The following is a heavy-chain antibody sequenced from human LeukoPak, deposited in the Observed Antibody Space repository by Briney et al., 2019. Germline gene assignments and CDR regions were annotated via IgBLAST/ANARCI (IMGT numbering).Heavy chain of an antibody. D-gene: IGHD4-17*01. Sequence: GGSLGLSCAASGFTFSSYAMHWVRQAPGKGLEWVAVISYDGSNKYYADSVKGRFTISRDNSKNTLYLQMNSLRAEDTAVYYCARDRTGYGDSAGLPYYGMDVWGQGTTVTVSS. J-gene: IGHJ6*02. CDR2: ISYDGSNK. V-gene: IGHV3-30-3*01. CDR3: ARDRTGYGDSAGLPYYGMDV. CDR1: GFTFSSYA.